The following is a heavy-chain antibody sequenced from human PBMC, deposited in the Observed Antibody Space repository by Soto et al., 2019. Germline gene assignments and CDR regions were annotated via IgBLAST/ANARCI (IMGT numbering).Heavy chain of an antibody. J-gene: IGHJ3*01. Sequence: VSLRLSCAGSEFSFSSYAISWVRQAPGRGLGSVSTISGSGETIYYVDSVKGHFTISRDNSRKTVYLQMNRLRAEDTASYFWSQGGQYDYLCASSFDAFDGCGQGTSVTVSS. D-gene: IGHD3-16*01. CDR2: ISGSGETI. V-gene: IGHV3-23*01. CDR3: SQGGQYDYLCASSFDAFDG. CDR1: EFSFSSYA.